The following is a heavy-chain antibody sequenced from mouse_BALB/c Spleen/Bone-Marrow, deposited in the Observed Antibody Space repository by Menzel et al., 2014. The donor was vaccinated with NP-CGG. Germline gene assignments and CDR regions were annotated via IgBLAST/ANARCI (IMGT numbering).Heavy chain of an antibody. D-gene: IGHD2-3*01. J-gene: IGHJ3*01. V-gene: IGHV3-8*02. CDR1: GDSITSGY. CDR3: ARSPYDGYYVFAY. CDR2: ITYSGYT. Sequence: VQLQQSGPSLVKPSQTLSLTCSVTGDSITSGYWNWIRKFPGNKLEYMGYITYSGYTYYNPSLKSRISFTRDTSKNQFYLQLNSVTTEDTATYYCARSPYDGYYVFAYWGQGTLVTVSA.